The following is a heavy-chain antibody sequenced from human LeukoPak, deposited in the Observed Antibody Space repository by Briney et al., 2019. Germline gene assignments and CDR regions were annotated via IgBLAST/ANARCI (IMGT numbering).Heavy chain of an antibody. J-gene: IGHJ4*02. Sequence: ASVKVSCKASGYTFTGYFTHWVRQAPGQGLEWMGWINPNSGDTNYEQKFQGRVTMTRDTSISTAYMELSRLRSDDTAVYYCARDERYDSSGYPFDYWGQGTVVTVSS. V-gene: IGHV1-2*02. CDR3: ARDERYDSSGYPFDY. CDR1: GYTFTGYF. D-gene: IGHD3-22*01. CDR2: INPNSGDT.